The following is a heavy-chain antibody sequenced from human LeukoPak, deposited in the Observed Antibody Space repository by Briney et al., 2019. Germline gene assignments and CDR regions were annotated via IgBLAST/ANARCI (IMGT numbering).Heavy chain of an antibody. CDR2: IIPIFGTA. CDR1: GGTFSSYA. Sequence: ASVKVSCKASGGTFSSYAISWVRQAPGQGLEWMGGIIPIFGTANYAQKFQGRVTITADGSTSTAYMELSSLRSEDTAVYYCAREPVAGTSGAFGIWGQGTMVTVSS. D-gene: IGHD6-19*01. CDR3: AREPVAGTSGAFGI. V-gene: IGHV1-69*13. J-gene: IGHJ3*02.